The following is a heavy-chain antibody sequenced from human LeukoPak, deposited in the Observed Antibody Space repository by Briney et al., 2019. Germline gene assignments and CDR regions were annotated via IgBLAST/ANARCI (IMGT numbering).Heavy chain of an antibody. D-gene: IGHD2-8*02. CDR3: AGIWYRYY. CDR1: GFTFGNYA. Sequence: GGSLRLSCAASGFTFGNYAMTWVRQAPGKGLEWVSGISASGARTNFADSVKGRFTISRDNSKNTVYLQMNSLRAEDTAVYYCAGIWYRYYWGQGTLVTVSS. V-gene: IGHV3-23*01. CDR2: ISASGART. J-gene: IGHJ4*02.